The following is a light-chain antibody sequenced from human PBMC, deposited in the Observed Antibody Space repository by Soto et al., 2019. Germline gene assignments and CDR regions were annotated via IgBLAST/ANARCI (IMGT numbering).Light chain of an antibody. CDR3: LQGHSYSQT. J-gene: IGKJ1*01. Sequence: AIQMTQSPSSLSASVGDRVTITCRASQGIRNNLGWYQQKPGKAPKLLIFAASSLQSGVPSRFSGSGSGTDFTLTISSLQPEDFATYYCLQGHSYSQTFGQGTKVDIK. V-gene: IGKV1-6*02. CDR2: AAS. CDR1: QGIRNN.